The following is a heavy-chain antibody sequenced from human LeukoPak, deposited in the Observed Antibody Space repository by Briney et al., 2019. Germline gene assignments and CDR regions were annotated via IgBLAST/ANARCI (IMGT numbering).Heavy chain of an antibody. CDR2: INPSGGST. CDR3: ARSPPANIPDDY. CDR1: GYTFTSYY. D-gene: IGHD2/OR15-2a*01. V-gene: IGHV1-46*01. Sequence: GASVKVSCKASGYTFTSYYMHWVRQAPGQGLEWMRIINPSGGSTSYAQKFQGRVTMTRDTSTSTVYMELSSLRSEDTAVYYCARSPPANIPDDYWGQGTLVTVSS. J-gene: IGHJ4*02.